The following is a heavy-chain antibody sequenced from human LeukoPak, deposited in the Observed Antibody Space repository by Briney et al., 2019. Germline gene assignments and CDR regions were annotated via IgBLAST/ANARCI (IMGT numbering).Heavy chain of an antibody. D-gene: IGHD2-21*01. CDR2: INHSGST. J-gene: IGHJ3*02. V-gene: IGHV4-34*01. Sequence: SGTLSLTCAVYGGFFSGYYWSWIRQPPGKGLEWIGEINHSGSTNYSPSLKSRVTISVDTSKNQFSLKLSSVTAADTAVYYCARGSRDTDAFDIWGQGTMVTVSS. CDR1: GGFFSGYY. CDR3: ARGSRDTDAFDI.